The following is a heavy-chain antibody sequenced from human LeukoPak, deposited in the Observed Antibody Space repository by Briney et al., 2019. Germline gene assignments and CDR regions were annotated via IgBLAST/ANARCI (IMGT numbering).Heavy chain of an antibody. D-gene: IGHD1-26*01. V-gene: IGHV3-21*01. J-gene: IGHJ4*02. CDR2: ISSSSSYI. CDR1: GFTFSSYS. CDR3: ASDSGSLRGEFDY. Sequence: GGSLRLSCAASGFTFSSYSMNWVRQAPGKGLEWASSISSSSSYIYYADSVKGRLTISRDNAKNSLYLQMNSLRAEDTAVYYCASDSGSLRGEFDYWGQGTLVTVSS.